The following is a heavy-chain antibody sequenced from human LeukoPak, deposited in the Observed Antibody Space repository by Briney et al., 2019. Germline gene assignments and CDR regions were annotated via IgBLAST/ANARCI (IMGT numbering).Heavy chain of an antibody. Sequence: SETLSLTCTVSGGSISSYYWSWIRQPPGKGLEWIGYIYYSGSTNYNPSLKSRVTISVDTSKNQFSLKLSSVTAADTAVYYCARSGYDILTGYYSAEYFQHWGQGTLVTVSS. J-gene: IGHJ1*01. CDR2: IYYSGST. CDR1: GGSISSYY. V-gene: IGHV4-59*08. D-gene: IGHD3-9*01. CDR3: ARSGYDILTGYYSAEYFQH.